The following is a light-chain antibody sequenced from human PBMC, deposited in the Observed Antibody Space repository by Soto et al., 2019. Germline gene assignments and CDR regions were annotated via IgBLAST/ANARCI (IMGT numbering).Light chain of an antibody. V-gene: IGKV3-11*01. CDR1: QSLXSH. CDR2: DAS. CDR3: QQRRNWTQP. Sequence: HSAAAVCSSQGEGATLSCRASQSLXSHFGWYQRKPGQSPGLLXDDASNRATGSPARLSGSGSGTDFTLTISSLEPEDFAVYYCQQRRNWTQPFGQRSKVDI. J-gene: IGKJ1*01.